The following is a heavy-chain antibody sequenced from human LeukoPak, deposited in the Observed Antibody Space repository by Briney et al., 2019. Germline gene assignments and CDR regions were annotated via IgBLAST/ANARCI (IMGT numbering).Heavy chain of an antibody. Sequence: SETLSFTCTVSGATISSYYWSWIRQPPGKGLEWIGYIFHSGSTNYNPSLKSRVTISVDTSKNQLSLKLSSVTAADTAVYYCARGAPGGNDYGDYWGQGTLVTVSS. CDR1: GATISSYY. CDR3: ARGAPGGNDYGDY. J-gene: IGHJ4*02. CDR2: IFHSGST. V-gene: IGHV4-59*01.